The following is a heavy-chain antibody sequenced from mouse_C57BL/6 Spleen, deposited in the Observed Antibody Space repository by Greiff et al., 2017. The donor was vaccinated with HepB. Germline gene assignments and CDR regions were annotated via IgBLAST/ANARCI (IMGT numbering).Heavy chain of an antibody. J-gene: IGHJ3*01. CDR3: ARDGWLLRFAY. CDR2: IWSDGST. D-gene: IGHD2-3*01. V-gene: IGHV2-6*03. Sequence: VQLVESGPGLVAPSQSLSITCTVSGFSLTSYGVHWVRQPPGKGLEWLVVIWSDGSTTYNSALKSRLSISTYNSKSQVFLKMNSLQTDDTAIYYCARDGWLLRFAYWGQGTLVSVSA. CDR1: GFSLTSYG.